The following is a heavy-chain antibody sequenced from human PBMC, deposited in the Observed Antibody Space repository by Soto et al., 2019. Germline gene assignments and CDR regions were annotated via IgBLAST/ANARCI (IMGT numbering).Heavy chain of an antibody. V-gene: IGHV1-18*04. Sequence: ASVEVSCKASGYTFTSYGISWVRQAPGQGLEWMGWISAYNGNTNYAQKLQGRVTMTTDTSTSTAYMELRSLRSDDTAVYYCARESSGIAVAGGGGYYCYYGMDVWGQGTTVTVSS. J-gene: IGHJ6*02. CDR3: ARESSGIAVAGGGGYYCYYGMDV. CDR2: ISAYNGNT. CDR1: GYTFTSYG. D-gene: IGHD6-19*01.